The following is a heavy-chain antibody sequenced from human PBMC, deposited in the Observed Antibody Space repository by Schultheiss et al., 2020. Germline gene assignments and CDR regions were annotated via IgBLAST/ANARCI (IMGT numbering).Heavy chain of an antibody. D-gene: IGHD5-18*01. CDR3: ARSPGYSYGRFDP. V-gene: IGHV4-59*01. Sequence: SETLSLTCTVSGGSISSYYWSWIRQPPGKGLEWIGYIYYSGSTYYNPSLKSRVTISVDTSKNQFSLKLSSVTAADTAVYYCARSPGYSYGRFDPWGQGTLVTVSS. CDR2: IYYSGST. CDR1: GGSISSYY. J-gene: IGHJ5*02.